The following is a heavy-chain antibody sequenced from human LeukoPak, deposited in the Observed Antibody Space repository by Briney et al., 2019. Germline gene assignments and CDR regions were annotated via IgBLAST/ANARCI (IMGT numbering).Heavy chain of an antibody. CDR3: ARAPYCSSTSCLYLDY. CDR1: GYSISSGYY. D-gene: IGHD2-2*01. J-gene: IGHJ4*02. V-gene: IGHV4-61*01. CDR2: IYYSGST. Sequence: PSETLSLTCTVSGYSISSGYYWGWIRQPPGKGLEWIGYIYYSGSTNYNPSLKSRVTISVDTSKNQFSLKLSSVTAADMAVYYCARAPYCSSTSCLYLDYWGQGTLVTVSS.